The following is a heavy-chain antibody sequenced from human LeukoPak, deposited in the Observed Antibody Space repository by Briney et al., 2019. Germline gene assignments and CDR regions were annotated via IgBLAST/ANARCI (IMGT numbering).Heavy chain of an antibody. Sequence: SETLSLTCAVYGGSFSGYYWSWIRQPPGKGLEWIGEINHSGSTNYNPSLKSRVTISVDTSKNQFSLKLSSVTAAYTAVYYCARELATVTNYFDYWGQGTLVTVSS. CDR2: INHSGST. CDR3: ARELATVTNYFDY. V-gene: IGHV4-34*01. CDR1: GGSFSGYY. D-gene: IGHD4-11*01. J-gene: IGHJ4*02.